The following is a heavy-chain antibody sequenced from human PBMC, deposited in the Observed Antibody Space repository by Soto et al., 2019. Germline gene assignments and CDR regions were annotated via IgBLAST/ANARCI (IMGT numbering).Heavy chain of an antibody. Sequence: SETLSLTCTVSGGSISSSSYYWGWIRHPPGKGLEWIGSIYYSGSTYYNPSLKSRVTISVDTSKNQFSLKLSSVTAADTAVYYCARHELDSSGYYHNYYYGMDVWGQGTTVTVSS. CDR2: IYYSGST. V-gene: IGHV4-39*01. CDR3: ARHELDSSGYYHNYYYGMDV. J-gene: IGHJ6*02. CDR1: GGSISSSSYY. D-gene: IGHD3-22*01.